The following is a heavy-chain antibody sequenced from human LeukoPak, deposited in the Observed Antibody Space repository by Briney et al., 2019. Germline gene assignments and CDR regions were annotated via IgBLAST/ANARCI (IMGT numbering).Heavy chain of an antibody. J-gene: IGHJ6*02. D-gene: IGHD3-9*01. Sequence: SETLSLTCAVYGGSFSGYYWSWIRQPPGKGLEWIGEINHSGSTNYNPSLKSRVTISVDTSKNQFSLKLSSVTAADTAVYYCARELRYFDWPNYYYYGMDVWGQGTTVTVSS. CDR2: INHSGST. CDR3: ARELRYFDWPNYYYYGMDV. V-gene: IGHV4-34*01. CDR1: GGSFSGYY.